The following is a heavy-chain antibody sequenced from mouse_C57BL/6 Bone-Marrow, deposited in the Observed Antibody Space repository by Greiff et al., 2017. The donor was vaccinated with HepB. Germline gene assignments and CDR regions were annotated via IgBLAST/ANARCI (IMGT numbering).Heavy chain of an antibody. D-gene: IGHD1-1*01. CDR1: GYTFTSYW. J-gene: IGHJ4*01. CDR3: ARDYYYGNAMDY. Sequence: QVQLQHPGAELVRPGSSEKLSCKASGYTFTSYWMHWVKQRPIQGLEWIGNIDPSDSETHYNQKFKDKATLTVDKSSSTAYMQLSSLTSEDSAVYYCARDYYYGNAMDYWGQGTSVTVSS. CDR2: IDPSDSET. V-gene: IGHV1-52*01.